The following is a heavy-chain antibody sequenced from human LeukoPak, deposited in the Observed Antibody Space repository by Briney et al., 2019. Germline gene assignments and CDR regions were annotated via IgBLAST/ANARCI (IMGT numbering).Heavy chain of an antibody. V-gene: IGHV3-49*04. CDR1: GFTFGNYA. Sequence: GGSLRLSCTASGFTFGNYAMSWVRQAPGKGLEWVGFIRSKAYGGTAEYAASVKGRFTISRDDSKSIAYLQMNSLKTEDTAVYYCTKGANSNYYFDYWGQGTLVTVSS. CDR2: IRSKAYGGTA. CDR3: TKGANSNYYFDY. D-gene: IGHD1-7*01. J-gene: IGHJ4*02.